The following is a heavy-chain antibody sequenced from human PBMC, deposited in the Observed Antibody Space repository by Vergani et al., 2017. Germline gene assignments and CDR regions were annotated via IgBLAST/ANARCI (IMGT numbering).Heavy chain of an antibody. Sequence: QVQLVESGGGVVQPGRSLRLSCAASGFTFSSYAMHWVRQAPGKGLEWVAVISYDGSNKYYADSVKGRFTISRDNSKNTLYLQMNSLRAEDTAVYYCARGDCLWEYQLPSFGAFDVWGQGTMVTVSS. J-gene: IGHJ3*01. CDR2: ISYDGSNK. D-gene: IGHD2-2*01. CDR3: ARGDCLWEYQLPSFGAFDV. V-gene: IGHV3-30*01. CDR1: GFTFSSYA.